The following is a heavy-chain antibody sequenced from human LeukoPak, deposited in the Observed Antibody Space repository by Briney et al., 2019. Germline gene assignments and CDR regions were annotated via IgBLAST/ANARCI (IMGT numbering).Heavy chain of an antibody. D-gene: IGHD3-10*01. CDR2: MNPNSGNT. Sequence: GASVKVSCKASGYTFTSYDINWVRQATGQGLEWMGWMNPNSGNTGYAQKFQGRVTMTRNTSISTAYMELGGLRSEDTAVYYCARLPGSGGYYNGPGGLDVWGQGTTVTVSS. V-gene: IGHV1-8*01. J-gene: IGHJ6*02. CDR1: GYTFTSYD. CDR3: ARLPGSGGYYNGPGGLDV.